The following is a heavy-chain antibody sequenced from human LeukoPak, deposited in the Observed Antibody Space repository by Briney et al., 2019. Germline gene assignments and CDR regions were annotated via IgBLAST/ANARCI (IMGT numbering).Heavy chain of an antibody. D-gene: IGHD3-16*02. CDR2: LSGSAGGT. CDR3: AKRGVVVRVFLVGFHKEAYYFDS. J-gene: IGHJ4*02. CDR1: GITLSNYG. V-gene: IGHV3-23*01. Sequence: GGSLRLSCGVSGITLSNYGMSWVRQAPGKGLEWVAGLSGSAGGTNYADSVKGRFTISRGNSKNTLFLQMDRLRAEDTAVYFCAKRGVVVRVFLVGFHKEAYYFDSWGQGAQVIVSS.